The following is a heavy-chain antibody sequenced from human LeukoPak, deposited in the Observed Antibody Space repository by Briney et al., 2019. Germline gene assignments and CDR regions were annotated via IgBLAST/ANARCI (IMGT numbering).Heavy chain of an antibody. V-gene: IGHV1-18*01. CDR2: INTYNGNT. J-gene: IGHJ3*02. CDR3: AKDRLGANDAFDI. CDR1: GYTFTNYG. Sequence: GASVKVSCKASGYTFTNYGITWVRQAPGQGLEWMGWINTYNGNTHNAQNLQGRLTMTTDTSTGTAYMELRSLRSDDTAVYYCAKDRLGANDAFDIWGQGTTVTVSS. D-gene: IGHD1-26*01.